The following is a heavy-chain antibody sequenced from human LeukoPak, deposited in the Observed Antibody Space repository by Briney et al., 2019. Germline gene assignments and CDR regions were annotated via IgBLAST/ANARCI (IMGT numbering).Heavy chain of an antibody. V-gene: IGHV1-46*01. CDR2: INPSGGST. D-gene: IGHD6-13*01. J-gene: IGHJ4*02. CDR1: GYTFTSHY. Sequence: AASVKVSCKASGYTFTSHYMHWVRQAPGQGLEWMGIINPSGGSTSYAQKFQGRVTMTRDTSTSTVYMELSSLRSEDTAVYYCARDEAAAGTVDYWGQGTLVTVSS. CDR3: ARDEAAAGTVDY.